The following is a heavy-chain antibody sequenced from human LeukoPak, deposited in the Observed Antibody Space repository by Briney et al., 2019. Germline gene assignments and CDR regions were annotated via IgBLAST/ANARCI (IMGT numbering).Heavy chain of an antibody. J-gene: IGHJ4*02. Sequence: ASVKVSCTASGYTFTNYHINWVRQATGQGLEWMGWINPNNTDRGYAQKFQGRVTITRDTTISTAYMELRSLSSADSAIYFCARTTSLTASGYDYWGQGTLVTVSS. CDR2: INPNNTDR. CDR1: GYTFTNYH. CDR3: ARTTSLTASGYDY. V-gene: IGHV1-8*03. D-gene: IGHD4-17*01.